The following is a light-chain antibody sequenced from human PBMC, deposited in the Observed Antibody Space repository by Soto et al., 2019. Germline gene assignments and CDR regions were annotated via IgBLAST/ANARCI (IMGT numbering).Light chain of an antibody. J-gene: IGKJ2*01. V-gene: IGKV1-5*01. CDR3: QQYPAT. CDR1: QSFSSW. Sequence: GDRVPITCRASQSFSSWLAWYQQKPGKAPNLLIYDASSLEGGVPSRFSGSGSGTEFTLTISSLQPDDFATYYCQQYPATFGQGTKLEIK. CDR2: DAS.